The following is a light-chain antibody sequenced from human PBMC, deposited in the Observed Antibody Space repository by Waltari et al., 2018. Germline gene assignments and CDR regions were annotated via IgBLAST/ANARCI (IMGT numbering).Light chain of an antibody. CDR2: GKN. CDR3: NSRDSSGNWV. J-gene: IGLJ3*02. V-gene: IGLV3-19*01. CDR1: SLRSYY. Sequence: SSELTQDPAVSVALGQTVRITCQGDSLRSYYASWYQQKPGQAPVLVIYGKNNRPSGIPDLFSGSSSVNTASLTITGAQAEDEADYYCNSRDSSGNWVFGGGTKLTVL.